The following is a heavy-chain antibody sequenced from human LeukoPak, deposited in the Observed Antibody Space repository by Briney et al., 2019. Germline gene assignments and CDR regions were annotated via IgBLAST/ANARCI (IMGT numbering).Heavy chain of an antibody. D-gene: IGHD6-19*01. V-gene: IGHV1-46*01. J-gene: IGHJ4*02. Sequence: ASVKVSYKASGYTLTSYYMHWVRQAPGQGLEWMGIINPSGGSTSYAQKFQGRVTMTRDTSTSTVYMELSSLRSEDTAVYYCARVLYSSGWYSWGDYWGQGTLVTVSS. CDR2: INPSGGST. CDR3: ARVLYSSGWYSWGDY. CDR1: GYTLTSYY.